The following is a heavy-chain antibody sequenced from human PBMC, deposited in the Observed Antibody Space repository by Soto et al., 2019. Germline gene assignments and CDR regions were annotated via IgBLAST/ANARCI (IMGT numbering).Heavy chain of an antibody. CDR1: GFTFGSYD. Sequence: PGGSLRLSCAATGFTFGSYDRNWVRQAPGKGLEWVSSISSTSAYIHYADSVKGRFTISRDNAKNSLYLQMNSLRVEDTALYYCARALSGSFYWGQGTLLTVSS. J-gene: IGHJ4*02. D-gene: IGHD3-10*01. CDR3: ARALSGSFY. CDR2: ISSTSAYI. V-gene: IGHV3-21*01.